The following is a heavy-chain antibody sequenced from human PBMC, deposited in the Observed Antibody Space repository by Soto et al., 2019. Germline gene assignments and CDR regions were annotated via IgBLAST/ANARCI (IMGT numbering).Heavy chain of an antibody. CDR3: ARDGGIAAAGTTPLGP. J-gene: IGHJ5*02. CDR2: ISSSSSYI. D-gene: IGHD6-13*01. CDR1: GFTFSSYT. V-gene: IGHV3-21*01. Sequence: GGSLRLSCAASGFTFSSYTMNCVRQAPGKGLEWVSSISSSSSYIYYADSVKGRFTISRDNAKNSLYMKMNSLRAEDTAVYYCARDGGIAAAGTTPLGPWGQGTMVTVSS.